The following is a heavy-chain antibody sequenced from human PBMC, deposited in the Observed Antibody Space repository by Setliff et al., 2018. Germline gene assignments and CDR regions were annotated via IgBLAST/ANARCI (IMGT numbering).Heavy chain of an antibody. CDR3: AKDSYSSNWHYFEY. CDR1: GFTFNNFA. D-gene: IGHD6-13*01. V-gene: IGHV3-33*03. Sequence: SGGSLRLSCAASGFTFNNFAMHWVRQAPGKGLEWVAVIWYDGSNKYYADSVKGRFTISRDNSKNSLYLQMNSLRADDTSLYYCAKDSYSSNWHYFEYWGQGTLVTVSS. J-gene: IGHJ4*02. CDR2: IWYDGSNK.